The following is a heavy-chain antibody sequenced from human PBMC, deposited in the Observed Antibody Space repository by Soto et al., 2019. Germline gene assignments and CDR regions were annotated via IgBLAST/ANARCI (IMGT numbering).Heavy chain of an antibody. V-gene: IGHV4-39*07. CDR1: GGSISSGDYY. CDR2: IHHTGTT. J-gene: IGHJ6*02. D-gene: IGHD3-10*01. CDR3: ARDRRFSYGIDV. Sequence: PSETLSLTCTVSGGSISSGDYYWSWVRQSPGKGLEWIGEIHHTGTTNYNPSLKSRVTISVDKSTDHFSLRLTSVTAADTGVYYCARDRRFSYGIDVWGQGTTVTVS.